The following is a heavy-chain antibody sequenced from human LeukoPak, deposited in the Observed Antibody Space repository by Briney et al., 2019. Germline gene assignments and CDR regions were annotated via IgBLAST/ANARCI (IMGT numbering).Heavy chain of an antibody. Sequence: PSETLSLTCTVSGVSISSGSYYWSWIRQPAGKGLEWIGRIYTSGSTNYNPSLKSRVTISVDTSKNQFSLKLSSVTAADTAVYYCARDSFSSSWYSDYWGQGTLVTVSS. J-gene: IGHJ4*02. D-gene: IGHD6-13*01. CDR1: GVSISSGSYY. CDR2: IYTSGST. CDR3: ARDSFSSSWYSDY. V-gene: IGHV4-61*02.